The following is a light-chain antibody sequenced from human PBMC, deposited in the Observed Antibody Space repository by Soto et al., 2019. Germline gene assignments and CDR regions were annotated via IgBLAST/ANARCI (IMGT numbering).Light chain of an antibody. V-gene: IGKV1-39*01. CDR1: QSITTY. Sequence: DIQMTPSPSSLSASVGDRVTITCRASQSITTYLNWYRQKPGKAPELLIYVASTLQSGVPSRFSGSGSGTDFTLTISGLQPEDFATYYCQQSYSTPPDTFGQGTKLEI. CDR2: VAS. CDR3: QQSYSTPPDT. J-gene: IGKJ2*01.